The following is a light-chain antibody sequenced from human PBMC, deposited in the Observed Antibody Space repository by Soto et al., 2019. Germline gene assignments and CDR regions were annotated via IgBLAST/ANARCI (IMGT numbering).Light chain of an antibody. CDR1: QSLRSGD. CDR2: DAS. V-gene: IGKV3D-20*02. CDR3: QQRSHWPT. J-gene: IGKJ1*01. Sequence: PGERDPLSCRASQSLRSGDLACYQQIPGQAPRLLIYDASNRATGIPARFSASGSGTDFTLTISSLEPEDFVVYYCQQRSHWPTFGQGTKVDIK.